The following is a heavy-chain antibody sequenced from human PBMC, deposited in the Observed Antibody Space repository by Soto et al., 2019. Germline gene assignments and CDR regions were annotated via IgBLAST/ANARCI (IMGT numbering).Heavy chain of an antibody. CDR3: AKDPNGDYVGAFDS. Sequence: EVQLLESGGGLVQPGGSLRLSCTASGFSFSNYAVTRVRQAPGKGLEWVSSIGSDTSYIYYADSVKGRFTISRDKSKNTVFLQMNSLRADDTAVYHCAKDPNGDYVGAFDSWGQGALVTVSS. V-gene: IGHV3-23*03. CDR2: IGSDTSYI. CDR1: GFSFSNYA. J-gene: IGHJ4*02. D-gene: IGHD4-17*01.